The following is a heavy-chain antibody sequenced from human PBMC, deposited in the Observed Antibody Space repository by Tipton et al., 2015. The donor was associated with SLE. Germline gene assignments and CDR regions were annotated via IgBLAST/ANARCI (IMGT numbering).Heavy chain of an antibody. CDR2: IYYSGNT. Sequence: LRLSCAVYGGSFSGYYWTWIRQPPGKGLEWIGYIYYSGNTNYNPSLKSRVTLSVDTSKNHFSLRLSSVTAADTAVYYCARLGSRTYLTLDGFYLDYWGQGILVTVSS. J-gene: IGHJ4*02. CDR1: GGSFSGYY. D-gene: IGHD2-2*01. CDR3: ARLGSRTYLTLDGFYLDY. V-gene: IGHV4-59*08.